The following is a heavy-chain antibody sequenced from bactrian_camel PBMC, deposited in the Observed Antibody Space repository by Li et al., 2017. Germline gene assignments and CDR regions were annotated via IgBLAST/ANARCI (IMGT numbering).Heavy chain of an antibody. CDR3: AAYTRQFWSSGSCAIHSIEYTS. CDR1: GSIYGDAC. CDR2: IDSDGIA. V-gene: IGHV3S53*01. Sequence: HVQLVESGGGSVQAGGSLRLSCGASGSIYGDACVGWLRQAPGKEREGVAAIDSDGIASYADSVKGRFTVSRDNANNTVNLMMNSLKPEDTAMYYCAAYTRQFWSSGSCAIHSIEYTSWGQETQVTVS. J-gene: IGHJ4*01. D-gene: IGHD2*01.